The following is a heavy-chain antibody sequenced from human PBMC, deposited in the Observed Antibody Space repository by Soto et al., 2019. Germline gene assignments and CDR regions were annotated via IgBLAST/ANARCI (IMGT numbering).Heavy chain of an antibody. CDR1: GFTFSSYA. J-gene: IGHJ4*02. CDR2: ISGSGGST. CDR3: AKAGIYGSGSYHY. Sequence: GGSLRLSCAASGFTFSSYAMSWVRQAPWKGLEWVSAISGSGGSTYYADSVKGRFTISRDNSKNTLYLQMNSLRAEDTAVYYCAKAGIYGSGSYHYWGQGTLVTVSS. V-gene: IGHV3-23*01. D-gene: IGHD3-10*01.